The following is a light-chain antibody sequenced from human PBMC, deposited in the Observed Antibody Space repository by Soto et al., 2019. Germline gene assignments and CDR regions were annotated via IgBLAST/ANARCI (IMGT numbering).Light chain of an antibody. CDR1: QSVSSY. CDR3: QQYVHWPPGT. CDR2: DAS. V-gene: IGKV3-11*01. Sequence: EIVLTQSPATLSLSPGERATLSCRASQSVSSYLAWYQQKPGQAPRLLIYDASNRATGIPARFSGSGSGTDFTLTISSLQSEDVAVYYCQQYVHWPPGTFGQGTTVEIK. J-gene: IGKJ1*01.